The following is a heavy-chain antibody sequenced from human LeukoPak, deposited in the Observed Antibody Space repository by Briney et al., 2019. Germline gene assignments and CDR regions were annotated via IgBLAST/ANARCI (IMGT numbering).Heavy chain of an antibody. CDR2: INSDGSTT. V-gene: IGHV3-74*01. J-gene: IGHJ3*02. Sequence: GGSLRLSCAASGFTFSKYWMHWVRQAPGKGLGWVSRINSDGSTTNYADSVKGRFTISRDNAKNTLYLEMNSLRVEDTALYYCARVGYYSDNYYDAFDIWGRGTMVTVSS. CDR1: GFTFSKYW. D-gene: IGHD3-22*01. CDR3: ARVGYYSDNYYDAFDI.